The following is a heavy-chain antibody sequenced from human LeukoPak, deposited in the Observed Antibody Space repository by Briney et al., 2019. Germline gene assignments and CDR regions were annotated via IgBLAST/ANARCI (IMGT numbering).Heavy chain of an antibody. Sequence: PSETLSLTCTVSGESINPYYWNWIRQSAGKGLEWIWHIYKSGTTNFNPSLTSRVTMSLDTSRNQFSLKLRSVTAADTAVYFCARSFLDYMDVWGKGTTVTVSS. CDR2: IYKSGTT. J-gene: IGHJ6*03. CDR3: ARSFLDYMDV. V-gene: IGHV4-4*07. CDR1: GESINPYY. D-gene: IGHD2/OR15-2a*01.